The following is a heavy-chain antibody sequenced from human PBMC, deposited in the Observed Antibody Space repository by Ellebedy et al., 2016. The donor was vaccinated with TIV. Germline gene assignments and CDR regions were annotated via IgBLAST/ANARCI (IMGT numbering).Heavy chain of an antibody. CDR2: IYYSGST. J-gene: IGHJ4*02. V-gene: IGHV4-39*01. Sequence: SETLSLTCIVSGGSISSSSYYWGWIRQPPGKGLEWIGSIYYSGSTYYNPSLKSRLTISADTSKNQFSLKLRSVTAADTAVYYCVSSGSYYTRDYYFDYWGQGTLVTVSS. D-gene: IGHD1-26*01. CDR1: GGSISSSSYY. CDR3: VSSGSYYTRDYYFDY.